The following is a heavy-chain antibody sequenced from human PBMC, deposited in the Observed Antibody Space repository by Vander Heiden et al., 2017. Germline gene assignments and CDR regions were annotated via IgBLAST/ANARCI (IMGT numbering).Heavy chain of an antibody. Sequence: EVQLLECGGGSVPPGGSLRLSCGASGVTFRSYAMGWVRQAPGKGLEWVSAISGSGGSTYYADSVKGRFTISRDNSKNTLYLQMNSLRAEDTAVYYCANRGDSGYSYGVDYWGQGTLVTVSS. CDR2: ISGSGGST. CDR3: ANRGDSGYSYGVDY. V-gene: IGHV3-23*01. CDR1: GVTFRSYA. J-gene: IGHJ4*02. D-gene: IGHD5-18*01.